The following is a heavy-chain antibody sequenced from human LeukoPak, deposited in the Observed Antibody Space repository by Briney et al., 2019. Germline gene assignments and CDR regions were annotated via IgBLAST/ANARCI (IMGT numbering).Heavy chain of an antibody. Sequence: GGSLRPSCAVSGFTFWSYVVDCVRQAPGKGLEWVSHISSGSNSINYADSVKGRFTISRDNAKNSLLLQMNSLRDEDTAVYYCAGGPSNRHFDYWGQGTLVTVSS. V-gene: IGHV3-48*02. J-gene: IGHJ4*02. CDR1: GFTFWSYV. D-gene: IGHD2/OR15-2a*01. CDR2: ISSGSNSI. CDR3: AGGPSNRHFDY.